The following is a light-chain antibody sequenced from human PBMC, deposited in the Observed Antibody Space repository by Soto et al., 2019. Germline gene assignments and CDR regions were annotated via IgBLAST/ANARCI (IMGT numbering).Light chain of an antibody. CDR1: QGIANY. Sequence: IQMTQSPSSLSASVGDRVTLTFRASQGIANYVAWYQQRPGKVPQLLIYGASTLHSGVPSRFSGSGYGTDFTFTISSLQPEDVATYYCQKYNSAPFTCGPGTKGDIK. V-gene: IGKV1-27*01. CDR3: QKYNSAPFT. J-gene: IGKJ3*01. CDR2: GAS.